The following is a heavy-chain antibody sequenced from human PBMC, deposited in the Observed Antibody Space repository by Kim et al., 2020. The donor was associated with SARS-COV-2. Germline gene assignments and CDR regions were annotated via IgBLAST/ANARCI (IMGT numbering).Heavy chain of an antibody. J-gene: IGHJ3*02. V-gene: IGHV3-15*01. D-gene: IGHD3-10*01. CDR1: GFTFSNAW. CDR3: TTERTRGDAFDI. CDR2: IKSKTDGGTT. Sequence: GGSLRLSCAASGFTFSNAWMSWVRQAPGKGLEWVGRIKSKTDGGTTDYAAPVKGRFTISRDDSKNTLYLQMNSLKTEDTAVYYCTTERTRGDAFDIWGQGTMVTVSS.